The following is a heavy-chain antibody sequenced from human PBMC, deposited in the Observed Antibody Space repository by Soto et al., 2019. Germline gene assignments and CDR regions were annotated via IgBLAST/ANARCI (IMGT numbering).Heavy chain of an antibody. Sequence: PSETLSLTCTVSGGSISSYYWSWIRQPAGKGLEWIGRIYTSGSTNYNPSLKSRVTMSVDTSKNQFSLKLSSVTAADTAVYYCARQGFFTIFGVVIPYGMDVWGQGTTVTVSS. CDR1: GGSISSYY. V-gene: IGHV4-4*07. D-gene: IGHD3-3*01. J-gene: IGHJ6*02. CDR2: IYTSGST. CDR3: ARQGFFTIFGVVIPYGMDV.